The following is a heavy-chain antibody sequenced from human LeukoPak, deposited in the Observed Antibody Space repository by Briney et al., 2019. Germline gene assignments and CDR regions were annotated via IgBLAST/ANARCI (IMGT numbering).Heavy chain of an antibody. V-gene: IGHV3-33*06. Sequence: PGGSLRLSCAASGFTFSSYGMHWVRQAPGKGLEWVAVIWYDGSNKYYADSVKGRFTISRDNSKNTLYLQMNSLRAEDTAVYYCAKGAYSSSPLHYFDYWGQGTLVTVSS. D-gene: IGHD6-6*01. CDR1: GFTFSSYG. CDR2: IWYDGSNK. CDR3: AKGAYSSSPLHYFDY. J-gene: IGHJ4*02.